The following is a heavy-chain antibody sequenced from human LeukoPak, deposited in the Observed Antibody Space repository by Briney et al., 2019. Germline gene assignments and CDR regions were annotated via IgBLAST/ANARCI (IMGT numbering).Heavy chain of an antibody. V-gene: IGHV4-4*07. CDR1: GGSISSYY. J-gene: IGHJ4*02. CDR2: IYTSGST. D-gene: IGHD5-12*01. Sequence: SETLSLTCTVSGGSISSYYWSWIRQPAGKGLEWIGRIYTSGSTNYNPSLKSRVTMSVDTSKNRFSLKLSSVTAADTAVYYCAARPWGPDSGYDDYWGQGTLVTVSS. CDR3: AARPWGPDSGYDDY.